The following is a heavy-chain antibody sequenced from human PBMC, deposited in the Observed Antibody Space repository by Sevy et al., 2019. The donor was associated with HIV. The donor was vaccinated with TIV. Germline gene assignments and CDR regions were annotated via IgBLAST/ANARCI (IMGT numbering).Heavy chain of an antibody. J-gene: IGHJ5*02. CDR3: ARARYSSSINWFDP. CDR2: IWYDGSNK. V-gene: IGHV3-33*01. CDR1: GFTFSSYG. D-gene: IGHD6-13*01. Sequence: GGSLRLSCAASGFTFSSYGMHWVRQAPGKGLEWVAVIWYDGSNKYYADSVKGRFTISRDNSKNTLYLQMNSLRAEDTAIYYWARARYSSSINWFDPWGQGTLVTVSS.